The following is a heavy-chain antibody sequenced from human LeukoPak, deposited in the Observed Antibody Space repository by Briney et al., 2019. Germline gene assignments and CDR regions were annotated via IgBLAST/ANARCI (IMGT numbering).Heavy chain of an antibody. D-gene: IGHD2-8*01. Sequence: GGSLRLSCAASGFTVSSNYMSWVRQAPGKGLEWVSVIYSGGSTYYADSVKGRFTISRDNSKNTLYLQMNSLRVEDTAVYYCAKQSYARSLGEGGPGTLVSVSS. V-gene: IGHV3-66*04. CDR1: GFTVSSNY. CDR2: IYSGGST. J-gene: IGHJ4*02. CDR3: AKQSYARSLGE.